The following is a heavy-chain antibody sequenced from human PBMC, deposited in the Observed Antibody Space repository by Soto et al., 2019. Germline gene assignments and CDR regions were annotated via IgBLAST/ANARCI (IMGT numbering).Heavy chain of an antibody. CDR1: GYTFTSFD. CDR2: LNPGRGVT. J-gene: IGHJ3*02. V-gene: IGHV1-8*01. D-gene: IGHD1-26*01. CDR3: ARPPNPWEPYAFHI. Sequence: SVKVTWKASGYTFTSFDINWVGLAAGQGLEWMGWLNPGRGVTGYAQKFQGRLSLTASTSISTAYMELTSLTSDDTALYYCARPPNPWEPYAFHIWGHGTLVTVSS.